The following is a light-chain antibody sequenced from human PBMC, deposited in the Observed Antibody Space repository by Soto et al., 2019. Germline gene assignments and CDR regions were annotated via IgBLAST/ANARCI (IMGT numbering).Light chain of an antibody. CDR3: AAWDDSLSGLYV. Sequence: QSVLTQPPSASGTPRQRVTISCSGSSSNIGRNYVYWYQQLPGTAPKLLIYRNDQRPSGVPDRLSGSKSGTSASLAISGLRSEDEADYYCAAWDDSLSGLYVFGTGTKVTVL. J-gene: IGLJ1*01. CDR1: SSNIGRNY. CDR2: RND. V-gene: IGLV1-47*01.